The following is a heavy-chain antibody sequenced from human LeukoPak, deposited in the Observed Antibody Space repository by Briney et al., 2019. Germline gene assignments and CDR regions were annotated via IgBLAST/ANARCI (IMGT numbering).Heavy chain of an antibody. D-gene: IGHD3-16*02. CDR3: AKELRLGELSLYRGGGIDY. Sequence: GGSLRLSCAASGFTFDDYTMHWVRQAPGKGLEWVSLISWDGGSTYYADSVKGRFTISRDNSKNSLYLQMNSLRTEDTALCYCAKELRLGELSLYRGGGIDYWGQGTLVTVSS. V-gene: IGHV3-43*01. CDR2: ISWDGGST. J-gene: IGHJ4*02. CDR1: GFTFDDYT.